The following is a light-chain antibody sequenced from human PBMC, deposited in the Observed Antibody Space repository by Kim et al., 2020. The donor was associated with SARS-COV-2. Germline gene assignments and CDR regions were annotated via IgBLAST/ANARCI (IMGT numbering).Light chain of an antibody. CDR3: QQVYHNPIT. J-gene: IGKJ5*01. V-gene: IGKV1-9*01. CDR2: PPS. CDR1: QGLGSS. Sequence: DIQLTQSPSFLSASIGDRVTITCRASQGLGSSLAWYQQKPGTAPKLLIYPPSTLQSGVPSRFSGSGSGTEFTLTISSLQPEDFATYYCQQVYHNPITFGQGTRLEIK.